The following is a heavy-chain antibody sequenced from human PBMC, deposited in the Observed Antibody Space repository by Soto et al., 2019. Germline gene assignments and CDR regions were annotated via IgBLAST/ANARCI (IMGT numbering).Heavy chain of an antibody. CDR2: INPNSGGT. J-gene: IGHJ6*02. CDR3: ARDLEDSGYAPSQGMDV. D-gene: IGHD5-12*01. Sequence: ASVKVSCKASGYTFTGYYMHWVRQAPGQGLEWMGWINPNSGGTNYAQKFQGRVTMTRDTSISTAYMELSRLRSDDTAVYYCARDLEDSGYAPSQGMDVWGQGTTVTVSS. CDR1: GYTFTGYY. V-gene: IGHV1-2*02.